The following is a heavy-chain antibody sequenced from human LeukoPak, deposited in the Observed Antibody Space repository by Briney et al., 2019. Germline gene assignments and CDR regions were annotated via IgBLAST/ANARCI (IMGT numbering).Heavy chain of an antibody. Sequence: GASVKVSCKASGGTCSSYAISWVRQAPGQGLEWMGGIIPIFGTANYAQKFQGRVTITADESTSTAYMELSSLRSEDTAVYYCARDHFDWFGLQNAVYDAFDIWGQGTMVTVSS. CDR2: IIPIFGTA. J-gene: IGHJ3*02. D-gene: IGHD3-9*01. CDR3: ARDHFDWFGLQNAVYDAFDI. V-gene: IGHV1-69*13. CDR1: GGTCSSYA.